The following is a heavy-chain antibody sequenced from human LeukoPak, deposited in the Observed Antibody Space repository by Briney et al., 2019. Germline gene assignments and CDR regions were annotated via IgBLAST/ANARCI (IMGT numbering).Heavy chain of an antibody. V-gene: IGHV3-11*01. Sequence: GGSLRLSCAASGFTFSDYQMTWIRQAPGKGLDWISYISSSGTTTYYADSVKGRFTISRDSSKNTLFLQMNRLRPEDAAVYYCARRAGAYSHPYDYWGQGTLVTVSS. CDR1: GFTFSDYQ. J-gene: IGHJ4*02. CDR3: ARRAGAYSHPYDY. CDR2: ISSSGTTT. D-gene: IGHD4/OR15-4a*01.